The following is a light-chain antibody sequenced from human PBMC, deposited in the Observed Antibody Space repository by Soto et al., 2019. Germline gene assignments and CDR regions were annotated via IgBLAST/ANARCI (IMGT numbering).Light chain of an antibody. CDR3: QQYGSPPLT. J-gene: IGKJ5*01. Sequence: EIVLTQSPGTLSLSPGERATLSCRASQSVSSSYLGWYQQKPGQAPRLLIYGASSRATGIPDRFSGSASGTDFSLTISRLEPEDFAVYYCQQYGSPPLTFGQGTRLESK. CDR1: QSVSSSY. CDR2: GAS. V-gene: IGKV3-20*01.